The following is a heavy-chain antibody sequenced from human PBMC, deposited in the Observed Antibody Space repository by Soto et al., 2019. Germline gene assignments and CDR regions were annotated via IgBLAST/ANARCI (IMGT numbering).Heavy chain of an antibody. Sequence: ASVKVSCKASGYTFTGYYMHWVRQAPGQGIEWKGWISAYNGNTNYAQKLQGRVTMTTDTSTSTAYMELRSLRSDDTAVYYCARESLRYCSSTSCPTDDAFDIWGQGTMVTVSS. CDR1: GYTFTGYY. CDR3: ARESLRYCSSTSCPTDDAFDI. J-gene: IGHJ3*02. D-gene: IGHD2-2*01. V-gene: IGHV1-18*04. CDR2: ISAYNGNT.